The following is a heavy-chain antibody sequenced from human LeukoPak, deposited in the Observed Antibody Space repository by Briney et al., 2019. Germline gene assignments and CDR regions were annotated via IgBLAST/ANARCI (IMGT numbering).Heavy chain of an antibody. D-gene: IGHD6-25*01. V-gene: IGHV3-23*01. CDR1: GFTFSSYA. J-gene: IGHJ4*02. CDR2: ISGSGGST. CDR3: AKNPYSSGAGGEFDY. Sequence: GSLRLSCAASGFTFSSYAMSWVRQAPGKGLEWVSAISGSGGSTYYADSVKGRFTISRDNSKNTLYLQMNSLRAEDTAVYYCAKNPYSSGAGGEFDYWGQGTLVTVSS.